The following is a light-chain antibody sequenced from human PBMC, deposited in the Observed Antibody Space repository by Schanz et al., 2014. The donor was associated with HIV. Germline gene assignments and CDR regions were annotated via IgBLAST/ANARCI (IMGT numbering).Light chain of an antibody. CDR1: QTVSSNS. Sequence: EIVLTQSPVILSLSPGERATLSCRASQTVSSNSLGWYQQKRGQVPRLLIYSASRRANGIPDRFSGSGSGTDFTLTISRLEPDDFATYYCQQYNDGSYTFGQGTKLEIK. J-gene: IGKJ2*01. V-gene: IGKV3-20*01. CDR2: SAS. CDR3: QQYNDGSYT.